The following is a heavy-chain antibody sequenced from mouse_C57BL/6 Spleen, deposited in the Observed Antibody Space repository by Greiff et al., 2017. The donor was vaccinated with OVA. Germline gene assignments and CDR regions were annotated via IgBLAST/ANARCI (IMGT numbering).Heavy chain of an antibody. D-gene: IGHD2-2*01. Sequence: EVKLVESGGGLVKPGGSLKLSCAASGFTFSSYAMSWVRQTPEKRLEWVATISDGGSYTYYPDNVKGRFTISRDHAKNNLYLQMSHLKSEDTAMYYCARGGYDVGYFDVWGTGTTVTVSS. CDR2: ISDGGSYT. CDR3: ARGGYDVGYFDV. CDR1: GFTFSSYA. V-gene: IGHV5-4*03. J-gene: IGHJ1*03.